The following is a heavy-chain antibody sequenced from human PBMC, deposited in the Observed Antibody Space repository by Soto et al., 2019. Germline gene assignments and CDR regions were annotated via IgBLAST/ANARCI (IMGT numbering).Heavy chain of an antibody. CDR1: GGSISSGDYY. CDR3: ARVGGDYGGKVGDY. V-gene: IGHV4-30-4*01. Sequence: QVQLQESGPGLVKPSQTLSLTCTVSGGSISSGDYYWSWIRQPPGKGLEWIGYIYYSGSTYYNPSLKSRVTISVDTSKNQVSPKVSAVTAAGTAVYYCARVGGDYGGKVGDYWGQGTLVTVSS. D-gene: IGHD4-17*01. CDR2: IYYSGST. J-gene: IGHJ4*02.